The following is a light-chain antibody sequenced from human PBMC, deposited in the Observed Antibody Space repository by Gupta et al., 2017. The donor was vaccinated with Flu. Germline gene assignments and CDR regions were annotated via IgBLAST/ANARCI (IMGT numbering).Light chain of an antibody. CDR2: QDD. J-gene: IGLJ2*01. V-gene: IGLV1-51*02. CDR3: VTWDNSLIAL. Sequence: QSVLAQPPSGSAAPGQKVTISCSGTDSNIGDNYVSWYQHRPGSAPRLLVYQDDKRPSEIPDRFSGSKSGTSATLVITGLRTGDEADYYCVTWDNSLIALFGGGTKLTVL. CDR1: DSNIGDNY.